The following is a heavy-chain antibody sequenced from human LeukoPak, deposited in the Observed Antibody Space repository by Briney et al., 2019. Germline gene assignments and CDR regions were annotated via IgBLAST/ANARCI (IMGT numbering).Heavy chain of an antibody. CDR1: GGSISSGGYS. V-gene: IGHV4-30-2*01. CDR3: ARVAVRFGGFDHFDY. Sequence: SQTLSLTCAVSGGSISSGGYSWSWIRQPPGKGLEWIGYIYHSGSTYYNPSLKSRVTISVDRSKNQFSLKLSSVTAADTAVYYCARVAVRFGGFDHFDYWGQGTLVTVSS. D-gene: IGHD3-10*01. CDR2: IYHSGST. J-gene: IGHJ4*02.